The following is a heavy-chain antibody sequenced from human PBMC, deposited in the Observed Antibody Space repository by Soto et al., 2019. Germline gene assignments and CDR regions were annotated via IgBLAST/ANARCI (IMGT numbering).Heavy chain of an antibody. V-gene: IGHV6-1*01. CDR2: TYYRSKWYN. Sequence: SQTLSLTCAISGDSVYSNSAAWNWIRQSKTRGLEWLGRTYYRSKWYNDYAVSVKSRITINPDTSKNQFSLQLNSVTPEDTAVYYCARRPGYSGYAAYGMDVWGQGTTVTVSS. CDR1: GDSVYSNSAA. D-gene: IGHD5-12*01. J-gene: IGHJ6*02. CDR3: ARRPGYSGYAAYGMDV.